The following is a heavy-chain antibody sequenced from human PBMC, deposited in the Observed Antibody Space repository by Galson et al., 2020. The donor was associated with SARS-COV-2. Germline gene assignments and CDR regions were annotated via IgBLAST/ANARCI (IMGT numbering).Heavy chain of an antibody. CDR1: GFIFSDAH. D-gene: IGHD3-16*01. Sequence: GSLRLSCAASGFIFSDAHMTWIRQAPGKGLEWISYIKNRGDTIYYADSVKGRFTMSRDNANNLLYLQMNTLRVEDTAMYYCARESWGSLDPWGQGTLVTVST. CDR2: IKNRGDTI. J-gene: IGHJ5*02. V-gene: IGHV3-11*01. CDR3: ARESWGSLDP.